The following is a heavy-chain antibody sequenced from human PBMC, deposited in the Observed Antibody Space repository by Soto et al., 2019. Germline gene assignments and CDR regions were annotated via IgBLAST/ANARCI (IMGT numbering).Heavy chain of an antibody. V-gene: IGHV3-23*01. CDR1: GFTFSNSA. J-gene: IGHJ2*01. D-gene: IGHD4-17*01. CDR3: AKEGTVTTFSSYWYFDL. CDR2: ITGTGYST. Sequence: GGSLRLSCAASGFTFSNSAMNWVRQAPGKGLEWVSTITGTGYSTYYADSVKGRFTISRDNAKNTLYLQMNSLRVDDTAIYYCAKEGTVTTFSSYWYFDLWGRGTLVTVSS.